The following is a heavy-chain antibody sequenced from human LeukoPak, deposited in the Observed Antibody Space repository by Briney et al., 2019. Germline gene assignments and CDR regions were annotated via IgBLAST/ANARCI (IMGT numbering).Heavy chain of an antibody. J-gene: IGHJ6*03. Sequence: GGSLRLSCAASGFTVSSNYMSWVRQAPGKGLEWVSVIYSGSSTYYADSVKGRFTISRDNAKNSLYLQMNSLRAEDTAVYYCARDGYCSSTSCYYYYYMDVWGKGTTVTVSS. D-gene: IGHD2-2*03. CDR1: GFTVSSNY. CDR2: IYSGSST. V-gene: IGHV3-53*01. CDR3: ARDGYCSSTSCYYYYYMDV.